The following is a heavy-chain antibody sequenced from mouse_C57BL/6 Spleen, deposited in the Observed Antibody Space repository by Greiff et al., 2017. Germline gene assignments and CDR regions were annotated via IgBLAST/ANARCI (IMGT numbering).Heavy chain of an antibody. Sequence: VQLQQPGAELVKPGASVKMSCKASGYTFTSYWITWVKQRPGQGLEWIGDIYPGSGSTNYNEKFKSKATLTVDTSSSTAYMQLSSLTSKDSAVYYCARYGSSPTWFAYWGQGTLVTVSA. CDR2: IYPGSGST. V-gene: IGHV1-55*01. D-gene: IGHD1-1*01. CDR3: ARYGSSPTWFAY. J-gene: IGHJ3*01. CDR1: GYTFTSYW.